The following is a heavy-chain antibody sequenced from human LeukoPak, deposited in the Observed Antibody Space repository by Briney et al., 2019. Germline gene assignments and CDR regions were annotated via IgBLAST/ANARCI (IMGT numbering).Heavy chain of an antibody. CDR2: ISDSGGST. CDR1: GFTFSSYV. J-gene: IGHJ4*02. CDR3: XXXXXXXXXXXXX. Sequence: PGGSLRLSCAASGFTFSSYVMNWVRQAPGKGLEWVSAISDSGGSTYYADSVKGRXTISRDNSNNTLYLQMNSLRAEDTAVYYCXXXXXXXXXXXXXXXQGTLVTV. V-gene: IGHV3-23*01.